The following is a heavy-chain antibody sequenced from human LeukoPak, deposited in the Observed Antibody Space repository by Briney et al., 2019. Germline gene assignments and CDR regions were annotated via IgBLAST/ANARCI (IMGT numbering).Heavy chain of an antibody. Sequence: GASVKVSCKASGGTLSSYAISWVRQAPGQGLEWMGGIIPIFGTANYAQKFQGRVTITTDESTSTAYMELSSLRSEDTAVYYCARGHDYGDYGGLWFDPWGQGTLVTVSS. CDR3: ARGHDYGDYGGLWFDP. CDR1: GGTLSSYA. J-gene: IGHJ5*02. CDR2: IIPIFGTA. V-gene: IGHV1-69*05. D-gene: IGHD4-17*01.